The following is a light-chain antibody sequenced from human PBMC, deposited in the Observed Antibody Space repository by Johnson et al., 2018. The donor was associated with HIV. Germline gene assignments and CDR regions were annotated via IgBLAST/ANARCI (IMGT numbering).Light chain of an antibody. CDR3: GTWDSSLSAYV. CDR1: SSNIGNNY. V-gene: IGLV1-51*01. Sequence: QSVLTQPPSVSAAPGQKVTISCSGSSSNIGNNYVSWYQQLPGTAPKLLIYDNNKRPSGIPDRFSGSKSGTSATLGITGIPTGDEADYYCGTWDSSLSAYVFGTGTKVTVL. J-gene: IGLJ1*01. CDR2: DNN.